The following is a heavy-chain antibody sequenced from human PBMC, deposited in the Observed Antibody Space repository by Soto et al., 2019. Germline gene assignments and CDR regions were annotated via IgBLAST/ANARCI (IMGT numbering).Heavy chain of an antibody. D-gene: IGHD1-26*01. CDR2: IYPGDSDS. Sequence: ESLKISCKGSEYTFTSYWIGWVRHMPGKGLEWMGIIYPGDSDSRYSPSFQGQVTISVDKSINTAYLQWSSLKASDTAMYYCTRRQSGSLDAFDIWGQGTMVTVSS. CDR1: EYTFTSYW. V-gene: IGHV5-51*01. CDR3: TRRQSGSLDAFDI. J-gene: IGHJ3*02.